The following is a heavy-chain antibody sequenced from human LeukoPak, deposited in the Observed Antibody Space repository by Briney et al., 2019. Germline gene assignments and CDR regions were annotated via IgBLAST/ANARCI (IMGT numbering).Heavy chain of an antibody. CDR1: GGSISSGGYS. CDR2: ISHSGGT. J-gene: IGHJ6*02. D-gene: IGHD3-10*01. Sequence: PSETLSLTCSVSGGSISSGGYSWSWIRQPPGKGLEWIGCISHSGGTNYKFSLKSRVTISVDTSKNQFSLKLSSVTAADSAVYYCARQVRGVIPYYNYGLDVWGQGTTVTVSS. V-gene: IGHV4-61*08. CDR3: ARQVRGVIPYYNYGLDV.